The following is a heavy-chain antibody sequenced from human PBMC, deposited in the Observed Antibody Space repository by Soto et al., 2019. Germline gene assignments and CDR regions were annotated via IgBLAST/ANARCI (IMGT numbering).Heavy chain of an antibody. V-gene: IGHV4-59*08. CDR2: IYYSGST. J-gene: IGHJ4*02. CDR1: GGSISSYY. CDR3: ARLHEAADFDY. Sequence: SETLSLTCTVSGGSISSYYWSWIRRPPGKGLEWIGYIYYSGSTNYNPSLKSRVTISVDTSKNQFSLKLSSVTAADTAVYYCARLHEAADFDYWGQGTLVTVSS.